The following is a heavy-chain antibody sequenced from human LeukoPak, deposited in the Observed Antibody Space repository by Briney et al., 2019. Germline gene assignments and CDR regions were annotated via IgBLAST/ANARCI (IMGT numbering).Heavy chain of an antibody. CDR3: ARLGVWGSYDWFDP. CDR2: INPNSGGT. J-gene: IGHJ5*02. D-gene: IGHD3-16*01. CDR1: GYTFTDSY. Sequence: GASVKVSCKASGYTFTDSYMHWVRQAPGQGLEWMGWINPNSGGTNYAQKFQGRVTMTRDTSISTAYMELSRLRSDDTAVYYCARLGVWGSYDWFDPWGQGTLVTVSS. V-gene: IGHV1-2*02.